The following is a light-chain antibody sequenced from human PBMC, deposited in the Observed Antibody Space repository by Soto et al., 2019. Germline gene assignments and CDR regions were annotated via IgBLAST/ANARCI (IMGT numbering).Light chain of an antibody. Sequence: EIVLTQSPGTLSLSPGERATLSCRASQSVGSTYLAWYQQKPGQAPRLLISGASSRATGIPDRFSGSGSGTDFSLTISRLEPEDFEVYYCQQHGTSPELTFGGGTKVDIK. CDR2: GAS. J-gene: IGKJ4*01. CDR3: QQHGTSPELT. V-gene: IGKV3-20*01. CDR1: QSVGSTY.